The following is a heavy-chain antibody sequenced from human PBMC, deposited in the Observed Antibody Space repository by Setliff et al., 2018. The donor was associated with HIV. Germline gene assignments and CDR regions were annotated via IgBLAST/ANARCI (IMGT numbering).Heavy chain of an antibody. V-gene: IGHV1-2*02. CDR3: ARVAVAGTATYYFDY. CDR1: GYTFTGYY. Sequence: ASVKVSCKASGYTFTGYYMHWVRQAPGQGLEWMGWTNPNSGGTNYAQKFQGRVTMTRDTSISTTYMELSRLRSDDTAVYYCARVAVAGTATYYFDYWGQGTLVTVSS. CDR2: TNPNSGGT. D-gene: IGHD6-19*01. J-gene: IGHJ4*02.